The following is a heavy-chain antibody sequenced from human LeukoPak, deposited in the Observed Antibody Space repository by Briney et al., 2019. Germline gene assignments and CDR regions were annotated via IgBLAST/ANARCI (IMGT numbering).Heavy chain of an antibody. Sequence: SETLSLTCTVSGGSISSYYWSWIRQPPGKGLEWIGYIYYSGSTNYNPSLKSRVTISVDTSKNQFSLKLSSVTAADTAVYYCARGRYYGSGSYSDYYYGMDVWGQGTTVTVSS. CDR1: GGSISSYY. V-gene: IGHV4-59*01. J-gene: IGHJ6*02. D-gene: IGHD3-10*01. CDR2: IYYSGST. CDR3: ARGRYYGSGSYSDYYYGMDV.